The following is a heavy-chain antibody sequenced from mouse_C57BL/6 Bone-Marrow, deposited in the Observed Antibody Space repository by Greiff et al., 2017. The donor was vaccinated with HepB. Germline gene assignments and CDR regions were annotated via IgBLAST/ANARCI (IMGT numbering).Heavy chain of an antibody. J-gene: IGHJ1*03. Sequence: VQLQQPGAELVRPGTSVKLSCKASGYTFTSYWMHWVKQRPGQGLEWIGVIDPSDSYTNYNQKFKGKATLTVDTSSSTAYMQLSSLTSEDSAVYYCARGTTVVATRYVDVWGTGTTVTVSS. CDR1: GYTFTSYW. CDR2: IDPSDSYT. CDR3: ARGTTVVATRYVDV. V-gene: IGHV1-59*01. D-gene: IGHD1-1*01.